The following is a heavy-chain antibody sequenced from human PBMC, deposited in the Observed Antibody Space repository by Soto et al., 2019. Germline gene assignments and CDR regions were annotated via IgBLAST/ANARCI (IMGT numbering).Heavy chain of an antibody. CDR3: AGRWGGTFDY. J-gene: IGHJ4*02. Sequence: SETLSLTCADYGGSFSGYYWSWIRQPPGKGLEWIGEINHGGSTNYNPSLKSRVTISVDTSKNQFSLKLSSVTAADTAVYYCAGRWGGTFDYWGQGTLVTVS. V-gene: IGHV4-34*01. CDR1: GGSFSGYY. D-gene: IGHD2-21*01. CDR2: INHGGST.